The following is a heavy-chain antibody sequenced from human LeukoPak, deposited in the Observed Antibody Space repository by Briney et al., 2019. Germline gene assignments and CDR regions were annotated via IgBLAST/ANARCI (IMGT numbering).Heavy chain of an antibody. Sequence: PGGSLRLSCAASGFTLSDYYMSWIRQAPGKGLEWVSYISSSGSTIYYADSVKGRFTISRDNAKNSLYLQMNSLRAEDTAVYYCARDALRPAGIAAAGTWDYWGQGTLVTVSS. J-gene: IGHJ4*02. V-gene: IGHV3-11*04. CDR2: ISSSGSTI. CDR3: ARDALRPAGIAAAGTWDY. D-gene: IGHD6-13*01. CDR1: GFTLSDYY.